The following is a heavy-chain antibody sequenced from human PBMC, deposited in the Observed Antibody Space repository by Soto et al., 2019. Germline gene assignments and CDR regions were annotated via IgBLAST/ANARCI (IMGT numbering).Heavy chain of an antibody. J-gene: IGHJ6*02. CDR2: ISSRGSSI. CDR3: ARDSSGRQYYGMDV. Sequence: GGSLRLSCAVSGFTFSDYYMSWIRQAPGKGLEWVSYISSRGSSIYYADSVKGRFTISRDNAKNSLYLQMNSLRDEDTAVYYCARDSSGRQYYGMDVWGQGTTVTVSS. D-gene: IGHD3-22*01. CDR1: GFTFSDYY. V-gene: IGHV3-11*04.